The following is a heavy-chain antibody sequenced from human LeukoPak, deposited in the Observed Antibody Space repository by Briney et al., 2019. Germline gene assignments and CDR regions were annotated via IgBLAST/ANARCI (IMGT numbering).Heavy chain of an antibody. CDR3: ARGRRGSKGYCSSTSCYTAGFDP. J-gene: IGHJ5*02. CDR1: GGSFSGYY. D-gene: IGHD2-2*02. CDR2: INHSGST. V-gene: IGHV4-34*01. Sequence: SETLSLTCAVYGGSFSGYYWSWIRQPPGKGLEWIGEINHSGSTNYNPSLKGRVTISVDTSKNQFSLKLSSVTAADTAVYYCARGRRGSKGYCSSTSCYTAGFDPWGQGTLVTVSS.